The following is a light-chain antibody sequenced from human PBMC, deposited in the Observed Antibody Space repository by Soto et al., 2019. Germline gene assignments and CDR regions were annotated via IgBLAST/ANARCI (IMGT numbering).Light chain of an antibody. CDR3: LLCYLDARPGVV. CDR2: DTS. CDR1: TGAVTSGHY. V-gene: IGLV7-46*01. J-gene: IGLJ2*01. Sequence: QAVVTREPSLTVSPGGTVTLTCGSSTGAVTSGHYPYWFQQKPGQAPRTLIYDTSNKHSWTPARFSGSLLGGKAALTLSGAQLEDEAEYYCLLCYLDARPGVVFGGGTKVTVL.